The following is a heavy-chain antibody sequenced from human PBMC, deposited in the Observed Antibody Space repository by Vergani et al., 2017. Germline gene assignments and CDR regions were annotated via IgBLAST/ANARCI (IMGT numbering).Heavy chain of an antibody. Sequence: EVQLEQSGAAVKKPGESLEISCKGSGYSFSRNWIAWVRERPGQGLEWMGMIYPGNSETRNNPSFRGQVTMSVDKSISTAYLQWSSLKASDSAMYYCARVYCRGMSCAGTDYCYHVDGWGKGTTVTVS. CDR1: GYSFSRNW. CDR3: ARVYCRGMSCAGTDYCYHVDG. CDR2: IYPGNSET. D-gene: IGHD3/OR15-3a*01. J-gene: IGHJ6*03. V-gene: IGHV5-51*03.